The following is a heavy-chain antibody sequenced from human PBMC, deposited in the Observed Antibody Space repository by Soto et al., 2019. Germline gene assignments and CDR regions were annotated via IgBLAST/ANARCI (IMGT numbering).Heavy chain of an antibody. V-gene: IGHV3-23*01. CDR1: GFTFGSHA. Sequence: PGGSLRLSCRVSGFTFGSHAMSWVRHAPGKGMECVSGISGSGGTTFYADSVKGRFTISRDNSKQTLYLQMNSLRVEDTAVYYCAKDTRRGGGSVFDYWGQGTLVTAS. CDR2: ISGSGGTT. CDR3: AKDTRRGGGSVFDY. J-gene: IGHJ4*02. D-gene: IGHD2-15*01.